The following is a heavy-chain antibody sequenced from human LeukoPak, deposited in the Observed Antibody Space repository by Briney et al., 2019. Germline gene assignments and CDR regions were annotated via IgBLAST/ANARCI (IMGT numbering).Heavy chain of an antibody. CDR1: GYTFTGYY. D-gene: IGHD3-22*01. CDR2: INPNSGGT. Sequence: ASVRVSCKASGYTFTGYYIHWVRQAPGQGLEWMGWINPNSGGTNYAQKFQGRVTMTRDKSISTAYMELSRLRSDDTAVYYCARDVDYYDSSGYYYDFDYWGQGTLVTVSS. J-gene: IGHJ4*02. CDR3: ARDVDYYDSSGYYYDFDY. V-gene: IGHV1-2*02.